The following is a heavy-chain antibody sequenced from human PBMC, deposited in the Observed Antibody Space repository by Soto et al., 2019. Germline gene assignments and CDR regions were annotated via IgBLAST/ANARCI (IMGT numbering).Heavy chain of an antibody. CDR3: ARDKVDFWSGYSYNWLDP. J-gene: IGHJ5*02. D-gene: IGHD3-3*01. CDR2: ISAYNGNT. CDR1: GYTFTSYG. V-gene: IGHV1-18*04. Sequence: ASVKVSCKASGYTFTSYGISWVRQAPGQGLEWMGWISAYNGNTNYAQKLQGRVTMTTDTSTSTAYMELRSLRSDDTAVYYCARDKVDFWSGYSYNWLDPWGQGTLVTVPQ.